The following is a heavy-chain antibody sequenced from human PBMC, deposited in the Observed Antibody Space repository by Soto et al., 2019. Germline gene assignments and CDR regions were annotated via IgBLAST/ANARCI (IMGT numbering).Heavy chain of an antibody. CDR3: ARDPLWGTAMVLWYFDL. Sequence: QVQLVESGGGVVQPGRSLRLSCAASGFTFSSYAMHWVRQAPGKGLEWVAVISYDGSNKYYADSVKGRFTISRDNSKNTLYLHMNSLRAGDTAVYYCARDPLWGTAMVLWYFDLWGRGTLVTVSS. CDR2: ISYDGSNK. CDR1: GFTFSSYA. D-gene: IGHD5-18*01. V-gene: IGHV3-30-3*01. J-gene: IGHJ2*01.